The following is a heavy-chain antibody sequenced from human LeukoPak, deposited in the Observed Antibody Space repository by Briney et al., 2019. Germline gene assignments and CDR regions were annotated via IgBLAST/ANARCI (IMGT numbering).Heavy chain of an antibody. CDR1: GGSISRYY. Sequence: SETLSLTCTVSGGSISRYYWSWIRQPPGKGLEWIGYTYSTGSTNSNPSLKSRVTISVDPSKNHFSLKLTSVTAADTAVYYCARHESAVGALFYWGQGTLVTVSS. CDR2: TYSTGST. V-gene: IGHV4-59*08. J-gene: IGHJ4*02. CDR3: ARHESAVGALFY. D-gene: IGHD1-26*01.